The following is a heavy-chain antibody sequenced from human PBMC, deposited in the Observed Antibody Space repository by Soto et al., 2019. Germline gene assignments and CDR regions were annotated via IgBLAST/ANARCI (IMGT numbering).Heavy chain of an antibody. CDR3: ASDHVGSGSYYQGYFFDY. V-gene: IGHV3-48*02. Sequence: PGGSLRLSCVASGCSFSNYNMNWVRQGPGKGLEWVSYVSSGSSTIYYADSVKGRFTISRDNAKNSLYLQMNSLRDEDTAVYYCASDHVGSGSYYQGYFFDYRGKGALVTVSS. CDR2: VSSGSSTI. CDR1: GCSFSNYN. J-gene: IGHJ4*02. D-gene: IGHD3-10*01.